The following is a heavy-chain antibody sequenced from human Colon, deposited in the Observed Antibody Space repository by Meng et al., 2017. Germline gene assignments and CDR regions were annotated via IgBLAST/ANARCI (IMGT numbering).Heavy chain of an antibody. D-gene: IGHD6-19*01. CDR2: IYWDDDK. J-gene: IGHJ5*02. V-gene: IGHV2-5*02. CDR3: AHHTPGVAVTGTPYNWFDP. CDR1: GFSLSNSEVG. Sequence: QITLKESGPTLLKPTQTLTLTCTFSGFSLSNSEVGVGWIRQPSGKALEWLALIYWDDDKRYSPSLRGRLTITKDTSRDQVVLTMTDMAPDDTATYFCAHHTPGVAVTGTPYNWFDPWGQGTLVTVSS.